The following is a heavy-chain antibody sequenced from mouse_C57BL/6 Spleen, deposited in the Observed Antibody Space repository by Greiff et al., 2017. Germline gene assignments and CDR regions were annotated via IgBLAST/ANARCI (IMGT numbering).Heavy chain of an antibody. CDR3: ARGEYGNSPFAY. CDR2: IYPGDGDT. CDR1: GYAFSSSW. Sequence: VKLMESGPELVKPGASVKISCKASGYAFSSSWMNWVKQRPGKGLEWIGRIYPGDGDTNYNGKFKGKATLTADKSSSTAYMQLSSLTSEDSAVYFCARGEYGNSPFAYWGQGTLVTVSA. D-gene: IGHD2-10*02. V-gene: IGHV1-82*01. J-gene: IGHJ3*01.